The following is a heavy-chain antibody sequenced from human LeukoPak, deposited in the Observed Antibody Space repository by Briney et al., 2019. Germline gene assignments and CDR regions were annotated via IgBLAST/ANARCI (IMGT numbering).Heavy chain of an antibody. D-gene: IGHD6-19*01. CDR2: INTNTGNP. CDR1: GYTFTGYY. V-gene: IGHV7-4-1*02. CDR3: ARDSPQAVAGTGAFYYYYYYMDV. J-gene: IGHJ6*03. Sequence: ASVKVSCKASGYTFTGYYMHWVRQAPGQGLEWMGWINTNTGNPTYAQGFTGRFVFSLDTSVSTAYLQISSLKAEDTAVYYCARDSPQAVAGTGAFYYYYYYMDVWGKGTTVTVSS.